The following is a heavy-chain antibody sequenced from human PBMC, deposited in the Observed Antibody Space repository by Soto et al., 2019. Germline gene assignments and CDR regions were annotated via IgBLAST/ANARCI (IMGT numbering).Heavy chain of an antibody. CDR1: GFTFSSYT. Sequence: EVQLVESGGGLVMHGGSLRLSCAASGFTFSSYTINWVRQAPGKGLEWASSISSSSRYIYFADSVKGRFTIYRDNAQNYLYLQMNSMRAEDTAVYYCASHPRDRCGYWYFWDDWGQGSLVTV. CDR2: ISSSSRYI. D-gene: IGHD3-22*01. CDR3: ASHPRDRCGYWYFWDD. V-gene: IGHV3-21*01. J-gene: IGHJ4*02.